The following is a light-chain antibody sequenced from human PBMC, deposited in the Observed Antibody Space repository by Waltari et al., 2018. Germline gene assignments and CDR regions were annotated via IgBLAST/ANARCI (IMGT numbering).Light chain of an antibody. Sequence: EIVLTQSPGTLSLSPGERATLSCRASQRLSSTYLAWYQQKPGQAPRLLIYGASSRATGIPDRFSGSGSGTDFTLSISRLEPEDSAVYYCQQYGRSPYTFGQGTKLAIK. CDR3: QQYGRSPYT. J-gene: IGKJ2*01. CDR1: QRLSSTY. CDR2: GAS. V-gene: IGKV3-20*01.